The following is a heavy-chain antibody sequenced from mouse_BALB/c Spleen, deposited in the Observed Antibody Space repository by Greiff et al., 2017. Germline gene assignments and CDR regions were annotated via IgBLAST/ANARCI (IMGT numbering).Heavy chain of an antibody. CDR2: IWGDGST. D-gene: IGHD4-1*01. CDR3: ARTWDVSYYYAMDY. CDR1: GFSLTGYG. J-gene: IGHJ4*01. V-gene: IGHV2-6-7*01. Sequence: VQVVESGPGLVAPSQSLSITCTVSGFSLTGYGVNWVRQPPGKGLEWLGMIWGDGSTDYNSALKSRLSISKDNSKSQVFLKMNSLQTDDTARYYCARTWDVSYYYAMDYWGQGTSVTVSS.